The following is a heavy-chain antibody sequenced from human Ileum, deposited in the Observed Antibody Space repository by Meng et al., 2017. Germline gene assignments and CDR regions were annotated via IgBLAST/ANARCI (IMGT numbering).Heavy chain of an antibody. CDR2: TRNKANSYTT. Sequence: GGSLRLSCAASGFTFSDHYMDWVRQAPGKGLEWVGRTRNKANSYTTEYAASVKGRFTISRDDSKNSLYLQMNSLRAEDTAVYYCARGKGSGLWGQGTLVTVSS. CDR3: ARGKGSGL. J-gene: IGHJ4*02. D-gene: IGHD3-10*01. V-gene: IGHV3-72*01. CDR1: GFTFSDHY.